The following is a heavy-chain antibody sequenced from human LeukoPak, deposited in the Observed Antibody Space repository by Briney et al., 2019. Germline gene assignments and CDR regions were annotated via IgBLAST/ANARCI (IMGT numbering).Heavy chain of an antibody. J-gene: IGHJ4*02. V-gene: IGHV1-18*04. Sequence: ASVKVSCKASGYTLTSYYMHWVRQAPGQGLEWMGWISAYNGNTNYAQKLQGRVTMTTDTSTSTAYMELRSLRSDDTAVYYCARGLVRGVILDYWGQGTLVTVSS. CDR1: GYTLTSYY. D-gene: IGHD3-10*01. CDR3: ARGLVRGVILDY. CDR2: ISAYNGNT.